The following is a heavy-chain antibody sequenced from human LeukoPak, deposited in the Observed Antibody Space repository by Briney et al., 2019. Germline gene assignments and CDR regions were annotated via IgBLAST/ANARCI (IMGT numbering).Heavy chain of an antibody. J-gene: IGHJ4*02. CDR2: ISGSGGST. CDR3: AKYRYCGGDCYWVSFDY. Sequence: GGSLRLSCAASGFTFSSYAMSWVRQAPGKGLEWVSAISGSGGSTYYADSVKGRFTISRDNSKNTLYLQMNSLRAEDTAVYYCAKYRYCGGDCYWVSFDYWGQGTLVTVSS. D-gene: IGHD2-21*01. CDR1: GFTFSSYA. V-gene: IGHV3-23*01.